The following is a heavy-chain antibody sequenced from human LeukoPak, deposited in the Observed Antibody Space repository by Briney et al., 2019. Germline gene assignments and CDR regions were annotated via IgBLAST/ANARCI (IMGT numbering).Heavy chain of an antibody. Sequence: SETLSLTCTVSGGSISSYYWSWIRQPPGKGLEWIGYIYYSGSTNYNPSLKSRVTISVDTSKNQFSLKLSSVTAADTAVYYCARTGWYSPFDYWGQGTLVTVSS. D-gene: IGHD6-19*01. CDR1: GGSISSYY. CDR3: ARTGWYSPFDY. CDR2: IYYSGST. V-gene: IGHV4-59*01. J-gene: IGHJ4*02.